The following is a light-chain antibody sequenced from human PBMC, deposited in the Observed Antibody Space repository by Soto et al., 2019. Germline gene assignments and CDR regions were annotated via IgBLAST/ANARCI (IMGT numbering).Light chain of an antibody. CDR3: QQDHSLPLT. CDR2: DAS. J-gene: IGKJ3*01. Sequence: DIQLTQSPSSVSASLVDRVTITCLASQDIDNFLNWYQHKPGDAPKLLIYDASTLAPGVPSRFSGTESGTEFTFTISSLQPEDIATYYCQQDHSLPLTFGPGTKVDIK. CDR1: QDIDNF. V-gene: IGKV1-33*01.